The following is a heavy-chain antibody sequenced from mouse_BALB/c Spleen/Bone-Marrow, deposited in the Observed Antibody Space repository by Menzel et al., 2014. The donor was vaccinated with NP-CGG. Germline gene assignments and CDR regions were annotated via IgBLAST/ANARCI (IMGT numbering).Heavy chain of an antibody. CDR1: GFDFSRYW. Sequence: EVQLVESGGGLVQPGGSLKLSCAASGFDFSRYWMSWVRQAPGKGLEWIGEINPDSSTINYTPSLKDKFIISRDNAKNQLFLQMSKVRSEDTALYYCSRLYYYGNFDYWGQGTTLTVSS. CDR2: INPDSSTI. CDR3: SRLYYYGNFDY. D-gene: IGHD1-1*01. J-gene: IGHJ2*01. V-gene: IGHV4-1*02.